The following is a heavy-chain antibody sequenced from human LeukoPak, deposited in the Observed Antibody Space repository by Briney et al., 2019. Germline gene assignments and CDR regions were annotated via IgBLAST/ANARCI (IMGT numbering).Heavy chain of an antibody. CDR2: INHSGST. J-gene: IGHJ4*02. Sequence: SETLSLTCAVYGGSFSGYYWSGIRPPPGKGLEWIGEINHSGSTNYNPSLKSRVTISVDTSKNQFSLKLSSVTAEDTAVYYCARLYYDSSGYSPIDYWGQGTLVTVSS. CDR3: ARLYYDSSGYSPIDY. V-gene: IGHV4-34*01. D-gene: IGHD3-22*01. CDR1: GGSFSGYY.